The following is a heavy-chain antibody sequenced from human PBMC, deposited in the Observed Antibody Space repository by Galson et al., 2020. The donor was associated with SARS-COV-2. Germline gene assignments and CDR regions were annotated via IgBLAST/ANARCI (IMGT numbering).Heavy chain of an antibody. V-gene: IGHV1-2*02. CDR3: ARRESITMIVVVYNWFDP. Sequence: ASVKVSCKASGYTFTGYYMHWVRQAPGQGLEWMGWINPNSGGTNYAQKFQGRVTKTRDTSISTAYMELSRLRSDDTAVYYCARRESITMIVVVYNWFDPWGQGTLVTVSS. CDR2: INPNSGGT. J-gene: IGHJ5*02. CDR1: GYTFTGYY. D-gene: IGHD3-22*01.